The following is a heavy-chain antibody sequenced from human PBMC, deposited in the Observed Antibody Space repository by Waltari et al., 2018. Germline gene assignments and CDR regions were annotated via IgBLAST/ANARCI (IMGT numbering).Heavy chain of an antibody. V-gene: IGHV3-30*15. CDR3: ARGGYFVPTIGEAFDI. Sequence: QVQLVESGGGVVQPGTSLRLYCAASGFTFSSYAMHWVRQAPGKGLEWVAVISYDGNHKFYADSVKGRFTISRDNSKSTLYLQMSSLRAEDTAVYFCARGGYFVPTIGEAFDIWGQGTMVTVSS. CDR1: GFTFSSYA. CDR2: ISYDGNHK. J-gene: IGHJ3*02. D-gene: IGHD1-26*01.